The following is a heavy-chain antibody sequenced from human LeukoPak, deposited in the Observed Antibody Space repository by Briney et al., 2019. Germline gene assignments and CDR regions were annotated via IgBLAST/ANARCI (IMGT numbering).Heavy chain of an antibody. D-gene: IGHD3-10*01. CDR3: AKDISPTTMVRGANAFDI. Sequence: GGSLRLSCAASGFTFDDYAMHWVRQAPGKGLEWVSGISWNSGSIGYADSVKGRFTISRDNAKNSLYLQMNSLRAEDTALYYCAKDISPTTMVRGANAFDIWGQGTMATVSS. CDR2: ISWNSGSI. V-gene: IGHV3-9*01. CDR1: GFTFDDYA. J-gene: IGHJ3*02.